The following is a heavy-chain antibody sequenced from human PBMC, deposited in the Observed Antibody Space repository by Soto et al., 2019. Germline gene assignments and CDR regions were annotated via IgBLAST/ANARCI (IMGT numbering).Heavy chain of an antibody. V-gene: IGHV1-69*01. D-gene: IGHD5-18*01. Sequence: QVQLVQSGAEVKKPGSSVTVSCKTSGGTFSKDAINWVRQAPGQGLEWMGLLIPVFGSPIYAQKFQGRIRIPEDESPSTALMDLSSLRSEDTAVYYCTRVLGYTFEPGKTRYSAMDVWGQGTTVSVSS. J-gene: IGHJ6*02. CDR2: LIPVFGSP. CDR3: TRVLGYTFEPGKTRYSAMDV. CDR1: GGTFSKDA.